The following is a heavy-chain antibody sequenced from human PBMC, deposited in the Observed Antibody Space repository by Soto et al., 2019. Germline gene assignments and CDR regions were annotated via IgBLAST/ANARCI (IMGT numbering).Heavy chain of an antibody. CDR1: GFTFSNYA. CDR3: AKDKGVFNWATSYFDY. V-gene: IGHV3-30*18. D-gene: IGHD1-1*01. J-gene: IGHJ4*02. Sequence: GGSLRLSCAASGFTFSNYAMHWVRQAPGKGLEWVAPTSYDGNNEYYTDSVKGRFTISRDNSKNTLFLQMNSPRPEDTAVYYCAKDKGVFNWATSYFDYWGQGALVTVSS. CDR2: TSYDGNNE.